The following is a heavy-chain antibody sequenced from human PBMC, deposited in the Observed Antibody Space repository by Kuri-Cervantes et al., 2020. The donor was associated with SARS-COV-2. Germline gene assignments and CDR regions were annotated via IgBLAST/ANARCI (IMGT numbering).Heavy chain of an antibody. CDR1: GGSISSYY. CDR3: ARRGLITMVLGVMIDY. CDR2: IYYTGST. D-gene: IGHD3-10*01. Sequence: GSLRLSCTVSGGSISSYYWSWIRQPPGKGLEWIGEIYYTGSTNYNPSLKSRVTISVDTSKNQFSLKLSSVTAADTAVYYCARRGLITMVLGVMIDYWGQGTLVTVSS. V-gene: IGHV4-59*12. J-gene: IGHJ4*02.